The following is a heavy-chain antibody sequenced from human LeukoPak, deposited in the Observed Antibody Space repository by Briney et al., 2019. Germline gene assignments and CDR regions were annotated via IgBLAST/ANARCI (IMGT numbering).Heavy chain of an antibody. CDR1: EFSVSSNY. D-gene: IGHD3-10*01. J-gene: IGHJ4*02. CDR2: IYSGGTT. Sequence: PGGSLRLSCAASEFSVSSNYMTWVRQVPGKGLECVSIIYSGGTTYYADSVRGRFTISRDNSKNTLYLQMDRLRVEDTAVYYCARKSDSLMLRGGDCWGQGTLVTVSS. CDR3: ARKSDSLMLRGGDC. V-gene: IGHV3-66*01.